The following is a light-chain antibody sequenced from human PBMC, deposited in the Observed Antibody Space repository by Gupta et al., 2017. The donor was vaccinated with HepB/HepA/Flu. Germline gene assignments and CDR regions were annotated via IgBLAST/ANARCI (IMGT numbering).Light chain of an antibody. Sequence: QSALTQTASVSGSPGQSITLFCPGSSGDVGGFNSVAWYQQYPGRAPKLLIYDVTNRPSGVSYRFTGCKSGNTASLTISGVQAEDDADYYCSSFKTGRTLVGFGGGTKVT. CDR3: SSFKTGRTLVG. CDR2: DVT. CDR1: SGDVGGFNS. J-gene: IGLJ2*01. V-gene: IGLV2-14*03.